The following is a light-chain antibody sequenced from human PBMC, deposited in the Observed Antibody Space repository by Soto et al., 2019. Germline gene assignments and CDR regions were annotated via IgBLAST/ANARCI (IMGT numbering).Light chain of an antibody. CDR3: SSYTSSSIDYV. CDR1: SSDVGGYNY. V-gene: IGLV2-14*01. J-gene: IGLJ1*01. Sequence: QSALTQPASVSGSPGQSITIFCTGTSSDVGGYNYVSWYQQHPGKAPKLMIYEVSNRPSGVSNRFSGSKSGNTASLTISGLQAEGEADYYCSSYTSSSIDYVFGTGTKLTVL. CDR2: EVS.